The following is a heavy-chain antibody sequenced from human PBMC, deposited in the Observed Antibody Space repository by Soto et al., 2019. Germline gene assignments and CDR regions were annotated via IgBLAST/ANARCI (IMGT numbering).Heavy chain of an antibody. Sequence: SETLSLTCTVSGGSISSSSYYWGWIRQPPGKGLEWIGSIYYSGSTYYNPSLKSRVTISVDTSKNQFSLKLSSVTAADTAVYYCARHGVAAAGTNYYYGMDVWGQGTTVTVSS. J-gene: IGHJ6*02. CDR3: ARHGVAAAGTNYYYGMDV. V-gene: IGHV4-39*01. D-gene: IGHD6-13*01. CDR2: IYYSGST. CDR1: GGSISSSSYY.